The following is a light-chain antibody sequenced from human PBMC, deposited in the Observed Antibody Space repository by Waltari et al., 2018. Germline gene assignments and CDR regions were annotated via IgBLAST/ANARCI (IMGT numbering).Light chain of an antibody. CDR1: SSDVGSYNF. CDR3: CSYAGSSTYV. Sequence: QSALTQPASVSGSPGQSITISCTGTSSDVGSYNFVSWYQQHPGKAPKLMIYEVSKRPSGVSNRFSGSKSGNTASLTISGLQAEDEAYYYCCSYAGSSTYVFGTGTKVTVL. CDR2: EVS. J-gene: IGLJ1*01. V-gene: IGLV2-23*02.